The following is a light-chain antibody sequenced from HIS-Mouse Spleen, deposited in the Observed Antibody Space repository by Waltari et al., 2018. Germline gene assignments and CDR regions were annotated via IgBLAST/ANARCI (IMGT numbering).Light chain of an antibody. CDR2: EDS. J-gene: IGLJ2*01. Sequence: SYELTQPPSVSVSPGQTARITCSGDALPKKYAYWYKQKSGQAHVLVIYEDSKRPSGVPERFSGSSSGTMATLTISGAQVEDEADYYCYSTDSSGNHRVFGGGTKLTVL. V-gene: IGLV3-10*01. CDR3: YSTDSSGNHRV. CDR1: ALPKKY.